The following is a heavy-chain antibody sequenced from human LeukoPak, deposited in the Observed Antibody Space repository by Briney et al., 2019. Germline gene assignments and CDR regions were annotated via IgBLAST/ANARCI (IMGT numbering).Heavy chain of an antibody. CDR3: ARGLGNPGGRYYYYYYMVV. V-gene: IGHV1-2*02. J-gene: IGHJ6*03. D-gene: IGHD4-23*01. Sequence: ASVKVSCKASGYTFTGYYMHWVRQAPGQGLEWMGWINPNSGGTNYAQKFQGRVTMTRDTSISTAYMELSRLRSDDTAVYYCARGLGNPGGRYYYYYYMVVWGKGTTVTVSS. CDR1: GYTFTGYY. CDR2: INPNSGGT.